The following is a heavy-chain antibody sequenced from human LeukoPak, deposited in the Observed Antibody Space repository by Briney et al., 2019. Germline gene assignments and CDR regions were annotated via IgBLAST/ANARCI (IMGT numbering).Heavy chain of an antibody. CDR2: ISGSGGST. CDR3: ASNPTDYDSSGYYLFDY. V-gene: IGHV3-23*01. CDR1: GFIFSNYA. J-gene: IGHJ4*02. Sequence: GRSLRLSCAASGFIFSNYAMSWVRQAPGKGLEWVSAISGSGGSTYYADSVKGRFTISRDNSKNTLYLQMNSLRAEDTAVYYCASNPTDYDSSGYYLFDYWGQGTLVTVSS. D-gene: IGHD3-22*01.